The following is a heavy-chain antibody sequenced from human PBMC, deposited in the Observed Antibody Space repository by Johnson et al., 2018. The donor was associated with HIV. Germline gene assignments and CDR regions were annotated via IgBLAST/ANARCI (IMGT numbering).Heavy chain of an antibody. CDR2: INGDGSRT. J-gene: IGHJ1*01. D-gene: IGHD3-10*02. V-gene: IGHV3-74*02. CDR1: AFTFSRCG. Sequence: VQLVESGGGVVQSGGSLRLSCAASAFTFSRCGMHWVRQAPGKGLEWVSRINGDGSRTSYADSVKGRFTIARDNAKNTLFLEMKSLRAEDTGHNVRGLLGLCWAMWG. CDR3: GLLGLCWAM.